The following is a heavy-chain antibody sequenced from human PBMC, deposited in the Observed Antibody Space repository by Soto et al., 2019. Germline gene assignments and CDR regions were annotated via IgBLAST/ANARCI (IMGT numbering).Heavy chain of an antibody. Sequence: QVQLVQSGAEVKKPGSSVKVSCKASGDTFSNYTISWVRQVLGQGLEWMGRIIPILNIANYAQKFQGRVTITADKSTSTAYMELSSLRSEDTAVYYCARVSEMGTVTKGYYYYMDVWGKGTTVTVSS. CDR2: IIPILNIA. D-gene: IGHD4-17*01. J-gene: IGHJ6*03. CDR3: ARVSEMGTVTKGYYYYMDV. V-gene: IGHV1-69*02. CDR1: GDTFSNYT.